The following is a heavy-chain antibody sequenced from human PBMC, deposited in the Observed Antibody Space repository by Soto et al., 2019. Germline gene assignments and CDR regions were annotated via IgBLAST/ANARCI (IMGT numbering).Heavy chain of an antibody. CDR1: GLIFSDVW. CDR2: IKTKPDDGTI. Sequence: EVQLVESGGGLVKPGGSLRLSCAASGLIFSDVWMTWVRQAPGKGLEWVGRIKTKPDDGTIDYAAPVRGRFTISRDDSKTTLYRQMTSLTPDYTGFYYCTTSNRGVDFWGPGTLVTVSS. D-gene: IGHD1-1*01. V-gene: IGHV3-15*01. J-gene: IGHJ4*02. CDR3: TTSNRGVDF.